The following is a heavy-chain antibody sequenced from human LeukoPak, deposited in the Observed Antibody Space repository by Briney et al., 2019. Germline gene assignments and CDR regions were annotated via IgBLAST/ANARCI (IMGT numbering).Heavy chain of an antibody. CDR2: INPSGGST. J-gene: IGHJ4*01. Sequence: ASVKVSCKASEYTFTGYYMHWVRQAPGQGLEWMGIINPSGGSTNYAQKFQGRVTMTRDTSTSTVYMELSNLRSEDTAVYYCARDPYYGSGSNNYFDYWGQGTLVTVSS. D-gene: IGHD3-10*01. CDR3: ARDPYYGSGSNNYFDY. V-gene: IGHV1-46*01. CDR1: EYTFTGYY.